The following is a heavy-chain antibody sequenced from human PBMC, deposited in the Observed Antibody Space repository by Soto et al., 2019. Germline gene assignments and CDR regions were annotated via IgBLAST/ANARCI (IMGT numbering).Heavy chain of an antibody. CDR1: GGSFSGYY. CDR2: INHSGST. CDR3: AIGRRRVVVVPAPSGMDV. Sequence: PSETLSLTCAVYGGSFSGYYLSWIRQPPGKGLEWIGEINHSGSTNYNPSLKSRVTISVDTSKNQFSLKLSSVTAADTAVYYCAIGRRRVVVVPAPSGMDVWGQGATVTVSS. J-gene: IGHJ6*02. V-gene: IGHV4-34*01. D-gene: IGHD2-2*01.